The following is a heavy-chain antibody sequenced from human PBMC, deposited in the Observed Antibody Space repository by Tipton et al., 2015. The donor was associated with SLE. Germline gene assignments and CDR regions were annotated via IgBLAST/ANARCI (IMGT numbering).Heavy chain of an antibody. Sequence: SLRLSCTASGFAFSTYAMSWVRQAPGKGLEWVSAISGSGADTYYADSVKGRFTISRENSKNTLYLQMNSLRVEDTAFYYCAHDDFGWAQGTLVTVSS. J-gene: IGHJ4*02. V-gene: IGHV3-23*01. CDR3: AHDDFG. CDR2: ISGSGADT. CDR1: GFAFSTYA. D-gene: IGHD4-17*01.